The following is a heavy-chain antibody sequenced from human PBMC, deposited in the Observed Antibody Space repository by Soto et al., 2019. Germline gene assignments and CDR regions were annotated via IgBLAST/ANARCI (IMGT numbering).Heavy chain of an antibody. CDR3: ARDGGYDSSGDVYYCYGMDV. Sequence: QVQLVESGGGVVQPVRSLRLSCAASGFTFSSYAMHWVRQAPGKGLEWVAVISYAGSNKYYADSVKGRFTISRDNSKNTLYLQMNSLRAEDKGVYYCARDGGYDSSGDVYYCYGMDVWGQGTTVTVSS. CDR1: GFTFSSYA. V-gene: IGHV3-30-3*01. CDR2: ISYAGSNK. D-gene: IGHD3-22*01. J-gene: IGHJ6*02.